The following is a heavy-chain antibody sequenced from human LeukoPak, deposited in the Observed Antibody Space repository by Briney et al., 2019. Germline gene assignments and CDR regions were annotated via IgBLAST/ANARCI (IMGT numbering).Heavy chain of an antibody. D-gene: IGHD6-6*01. J-gene: IGHJ4*02. CDR3: ARAQYSSSSGIDY. CDR2: INHSGST. V-gene: IGHV4-34*01. CDR1: GGSFSGYY. Sequence: SETLSLTCAVYGGSFSGYYLSWIRQPPGKGLEWIGEINHSGSTNYNPSLKSRVTISVDTSKNQFSLKLSSVTAADTAVYYCARAQYSSSSGIDYWGQGTLVTVSS.